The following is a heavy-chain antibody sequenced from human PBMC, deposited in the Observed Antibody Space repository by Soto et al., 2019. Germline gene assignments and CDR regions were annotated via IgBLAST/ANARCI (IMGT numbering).Heavy chain of an antibody. V-gene: IGHV3-15*01. Sequence: GSLRLSCAAPGFTFSNAWMSWVRQAPGKGLEWVGRIKSKTDGGTTDYAAPVKGRFTISRDDSKNTLYLQMNSLKTEDTAVYYCTTDVVPAAGYYYYGMDVWGQGTTVTVSS. CDR3: TTDVVPAAGYYYYGMDV. J-gene: IGHJ6*02. CDR1: GFTFSNAW. D-gene: IGHD2-2*01. CDR2: IKSKTDGGTT.